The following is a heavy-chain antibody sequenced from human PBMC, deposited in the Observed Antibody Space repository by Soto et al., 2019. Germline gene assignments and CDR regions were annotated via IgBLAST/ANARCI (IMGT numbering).Heavy chain of an antibody. CDR1: GGSFSGYY. CDR2: INHSGST. Sequence: PSDTLSLTCAVYGGSFSGYYWSWIRQPPGKGLEWIGEINHSGSTNYNPSLKSRVTISVDTSKNQFSLKLSSVTAADTAVYYCARSGYYLYYYYGMDVWGQGTTVTVSS. V-gene: IGHV4-34*01. CDR3: ARSGYYLYYYYGMDV. J-gene: IGHJ6*02. D-gene: IGHD3-3*01.